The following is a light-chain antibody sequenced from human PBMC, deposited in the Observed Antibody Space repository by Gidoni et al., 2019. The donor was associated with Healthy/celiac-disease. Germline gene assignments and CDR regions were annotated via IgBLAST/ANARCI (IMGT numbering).Light chain of an antibody. J-gene: IGKJ1*01. CDR2: WAS. CDR3: QQYYSTPTWT. CDR1: QSVLYSSNNKNY. V-gene: IGKV4-1*01. Sequence: DIGMTQSPDALAASLGERATINCKSSQSVLYSSNNKNYLAWYQQKPGQPPKLLIYWASTRESGVPDRFSGSGSGTDFTLTISSLQAEDVAVYYCQQYYSTPTWTFGQGTKVEIK.